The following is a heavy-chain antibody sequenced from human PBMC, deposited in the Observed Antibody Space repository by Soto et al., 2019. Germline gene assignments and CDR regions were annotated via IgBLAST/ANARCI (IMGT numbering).Heavy chain of an antibody. V-gene: IGHV3-74*01. Sequence: GPLRLSCAASGFTCSTYWMHWAREGPGKGLVWVSRINSDGSSTTYADSVKGRFTISRDNAKNTLYLQMNSLRAEDTAVYYCARNLLDLYSSSPGIDYWGQGTLVTVSS. CDR3: ARNLLDLYSSSPGIDY. D-gene: IGHD6-6*01. CDR1: GFTCSTYW. J-gene: IGHJ4*02. CDR2: INSDGSST.